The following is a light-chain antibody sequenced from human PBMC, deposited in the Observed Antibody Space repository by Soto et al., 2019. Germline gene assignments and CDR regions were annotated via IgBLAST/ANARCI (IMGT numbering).Light chain of an antibody. V-gene: IGKV1-5*01. CDR3: QQYNGPIT. CDR2: DAS. J-gene: IGKJ5*01. CDR1: QSISRL. Sequence: DIPMTQSPSTLSASVGDRVIITCRASQSISRLLAWYQQKPGKAPRFLIYDASNLESGVPSRFSGSGSGTEFTLTISSLQPEDFATYYCQQYNGPITFGQGTRLDIK.